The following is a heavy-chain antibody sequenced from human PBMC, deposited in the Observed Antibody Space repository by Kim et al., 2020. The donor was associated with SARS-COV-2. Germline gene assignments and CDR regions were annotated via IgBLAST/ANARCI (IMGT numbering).Heavy chain of an antibody. CDR2: INHSGST. J-gene: IGHJ4*02. CDR3: ARVLYYDFWSGYYTGIDY. V-gene: IGHV4-34*01. Sequence: SETLSLTCAVYGGSFSGYYWSWIRQPPGKGLEWIGEINHSGSTNYNPSLKSRVTISVDTSKNQFSLKLSSVTAADTAVYYCARVLYYDFWSGYYTGIDYWGQGTLVTVSS. D-gene: IGHD3-3*01. CDR1: GGSFSGYY.